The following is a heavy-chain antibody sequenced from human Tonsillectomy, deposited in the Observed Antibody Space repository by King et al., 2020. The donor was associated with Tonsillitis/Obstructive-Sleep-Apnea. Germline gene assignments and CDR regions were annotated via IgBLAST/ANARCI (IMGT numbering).Heavy chain of an antibody. D-gene: IGHD3-10*01. V-gene: IGHV4-34*01. J-gene: IGHJ3*02. CDR3: ASLRSGSYSFAFDI. CDR2: INHSGST. Sequence: QLQQWGAGLLKPSETLSLTCAVYGGSFSGYYWSWIRQPPGKGLEWIGEINHSGSTNYNPSLKSRVTISVDTSKNQFSLKLSSVTAADTAVYYCASLRSGSYSFAFDIWGQGTMVTVSS. CDR1: GGSFSGYY.